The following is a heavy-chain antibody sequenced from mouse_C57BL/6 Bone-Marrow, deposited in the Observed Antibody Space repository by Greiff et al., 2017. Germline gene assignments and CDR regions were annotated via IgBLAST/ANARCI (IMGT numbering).Heavy chain of an antibody. CDR2: IYPRSGNT. CDR1: GYTFTSYG. D-gene: IGHD1-1*01. J-gene: IGHJ2*01. V-gene: IGHV1-81*01. CDR3: ARGNYYGSSHYFDY. Sequence: VKLMESGAELARPGASVKLSCKASGYTFTSYGISWVKQRTGQGLEWIGEIYPRSGNTYYNEKFKGKATLTADKSSSTAYMELRSLTSEDSAVYFCARGNYYGSSHYFDYWGQGTTLTVSS.